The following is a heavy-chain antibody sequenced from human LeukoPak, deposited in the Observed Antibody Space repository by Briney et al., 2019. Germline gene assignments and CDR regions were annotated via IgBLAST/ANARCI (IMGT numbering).Heavy chain of an antibody. CDR3: ARANGDFTHCYYMDV. CDR1: GFTFSSYS. V-gene: IGHV3-21*01. J-gene: IGHJ6*03. D-gene: IGHD7-27*01. CDR2: ISSSSSYI. Sequence: PGGSLRLSCAASGFTFSSYSMNWVRQAPGKGLEWVSSISSSSSYIYYADSVKGRFTISRDNAKNSLYLQMNSLRAEDTAVYYCARANGDFTHCYYMDVWGKGTTVTVSS.